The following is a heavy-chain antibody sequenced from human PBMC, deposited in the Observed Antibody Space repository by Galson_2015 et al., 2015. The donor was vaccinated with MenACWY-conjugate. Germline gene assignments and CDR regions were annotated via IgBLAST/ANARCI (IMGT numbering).Heavy chain of an antibody. CDR2: IRPTGAST. J-gene: IGHJ4*02. D-gene: IGHD4-11*01. V-gene: IGHV1-46*01. CDR3: TRELDYRFNFDY. Sequence: QSGAEVKKPGTSVKVSCKASAYTFTTYNIHWVRQAPGQGLEWMGIIRPTGASTSNTQILQGRVTMTRDTSTSTVHMELSSLRSEDTAVYYCTRELDYRFNFDYWGQGTLVTVSS. CDR1: AYTFTTYN.